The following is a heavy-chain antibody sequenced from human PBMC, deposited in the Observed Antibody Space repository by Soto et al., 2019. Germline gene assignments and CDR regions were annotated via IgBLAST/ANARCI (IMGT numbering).Heavy chain of an antibody. D-gene: IGHD3-10*01. J-gene: IGHJ6*02. Sequence: QVQLVQSGAEVKKPGASVKVSCKASGYTFTSYGISWVRQAPGQGLEWMGWISAYNGNTNYAQKLQGRVTMTTDTSTSTAYREVRSLRSDDTAVYYCARDVLWFGEGTNMDVWGQGTTVTVSS. CDR2: ISAYNGNT. V-gene: IGHV1-18*01. CDR3: ARDVLWFGEGTNMDV. CDR1: GYTFTSYG.